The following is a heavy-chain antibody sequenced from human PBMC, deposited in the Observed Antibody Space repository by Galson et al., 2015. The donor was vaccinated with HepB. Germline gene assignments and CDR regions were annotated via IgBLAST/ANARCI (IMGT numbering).Heavy chain of an antibody. CDR3: ARIGRGYTVTTPFDY. CDR2: IIPNSGGT. Sequence: SVTVSCKASGSTFTDYYMYWVRQAPGQGLEWMGWIIPNSGGTNYAQKFQDRVTMTRDMSISTAYMELSSLRSDDTAVYYCARIGRGYTVTTPFDYWGQGTLVTVSS. J-gene: IGHJ4*02. V-gene: IGHV1-2*02. D-gene: IGHD4-17*01. CDR1: GSTFTDYY.